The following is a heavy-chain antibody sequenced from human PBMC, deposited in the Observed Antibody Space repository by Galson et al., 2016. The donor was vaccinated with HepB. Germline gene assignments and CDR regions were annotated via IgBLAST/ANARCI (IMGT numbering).Heavy chain of an antibody. CDR1: GYTFINHG. D-gene: IGHD1-26*01. Sequence: SVKVSCKASGYTFINHGFSWVRQAPGQGLEWMGWISASNGDTKYAERFKGRVTMSADTSTDTAYMEMRSLRSDDTAIYYCARDDVSRSGNLRFADPLDYWGQGTLLIVSS. CDR3: ARDDVSRSGNLRFADPLDY. V-gene: IGHV1-18*01. J-gene: IGHJ4*02. CDR2: ISASNGDT.